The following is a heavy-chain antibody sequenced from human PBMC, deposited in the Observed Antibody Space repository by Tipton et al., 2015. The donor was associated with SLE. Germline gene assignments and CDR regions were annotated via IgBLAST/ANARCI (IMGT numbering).Heavy chain of an antibody. CDR1: GGSFSGYY. J-gene: IGHJ4*02. CDR3: ASSLGSSYWFDY. CDR2: INHSGST. Sequence: LRLSCAVYGGSFSGYYWSWIRQPPGKGLEWIGEINHSGSTNYNPSLKSRVTISVDTSKNQFSLKLSSETAADTAVYYCASSLGSSYWFDYWGQGTLVTVSS. D-gene: IGHD2-15*01. V-gene: IGHV4-34*01.